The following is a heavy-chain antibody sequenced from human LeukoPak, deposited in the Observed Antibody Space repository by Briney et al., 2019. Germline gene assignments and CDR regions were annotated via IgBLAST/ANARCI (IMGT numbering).Heavy chain of an antibody. D-gene: IGHD3-10*01. CDR2: ISGSGGST. Sequence: GALRLSCAASGVTFSSDAMSWVRQGPGEGLGWVSAISGSGGSTYYADSVKGRLTISRDNSKNTLYLQMNSLRAEDTAVYHCAKGTNYYGSGSSHTDYWGQGTLVAVSS. CDR1: GVTFSSDA. V-gene: IGHV3-23*01. J-gene: IGHJ4*02. CDR3: AKGTNYYGSGSSHTDY.